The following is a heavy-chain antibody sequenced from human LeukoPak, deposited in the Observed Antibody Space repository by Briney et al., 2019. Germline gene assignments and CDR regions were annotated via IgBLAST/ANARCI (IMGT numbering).Heavy chain of an antibody. V-gene: IGHV4-39*07. CDR2: IYYSGST. Sequence: SETLSLTCTVSGDSVSNDNFYWGWIRQPPGKGLEWIGSIYYSGSTYYNPSLNSRVTISGDTSKNQFSLKLSSVTAADTAVYYCARGPYYYGSGSLNYYFDYWGQGTLVTVSS. CDR3: ARGPYYYGSGSLNYYFDY. D-gene: IGHD3-10*01. CDR1: GDSVSNDNFY. J-gene: IGHJ4*02.